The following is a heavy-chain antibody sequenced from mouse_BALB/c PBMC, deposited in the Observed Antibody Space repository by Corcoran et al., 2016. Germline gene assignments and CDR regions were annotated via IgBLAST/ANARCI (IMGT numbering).Heavy chain of an antibody. CDR3: ARVGNAYYFDY. Sequence: QVQLQQSGPELVKPGASVKISCKASGYTFTSYYIHWVKQRPGQGLAWIGYIYPRDGSTNYNEKFKGKATLTADTSSSTAYMQLSSLTSEDSAVYFCARVGNAYYFDYWGQGTTLTVSS. V-gene: IGHV1S12*01. CDR1: GYTFTSYY. J-gene: IGHJ2*01. CDR2: IYPRDGST. D-gene: IGHD2-1*01.